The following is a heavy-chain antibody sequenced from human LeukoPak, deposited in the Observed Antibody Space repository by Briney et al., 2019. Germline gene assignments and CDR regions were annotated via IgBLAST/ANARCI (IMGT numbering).Heavy chain of an antibody. CDR1: GGTFSSYA. Sequence: SVKVSCKASGGTFSSYAVSWVRQAPGQGLEWMGGIIPMFGTANNAQKFQGRVTITADKSTSTAYMELSSLRAEDTAVYYCAKDRNYYNSADYWGQGTLVTVSS. J-gene: IGHJ4*02. CDR3: AKDRNYYNSADY. CDR2: IIPMFGTA. V-gene: IGHV1-69*06. D-gene: IGHD3-10*01.